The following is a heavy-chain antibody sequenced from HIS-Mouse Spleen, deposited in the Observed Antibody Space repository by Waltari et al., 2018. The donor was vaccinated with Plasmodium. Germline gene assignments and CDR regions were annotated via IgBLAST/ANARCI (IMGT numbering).Heavy chain of an antibody. CDR1: GGSFSGYY. V-gene: IGHV4-34*01. D-gene: IGHD6-6*01. Sequence: QVQLQQCGAGLLKPSETLSLTCAVYGGSFSGYYWSWIRQPPGKGLEWIGEINHSGSTNSNPSLKSRVTISVDTSKNQFSRKLSSVTAADTAVYYCARYSSSSYYYGMDVWGQGTTVTVSS. J-gene: IGHJ6*02. CDR3: ARYSSSSYYYGMDV. CDR2: INHSGST.